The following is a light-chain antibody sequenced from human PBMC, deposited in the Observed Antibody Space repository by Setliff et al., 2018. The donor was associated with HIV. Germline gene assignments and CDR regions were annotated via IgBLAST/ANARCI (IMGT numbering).Light chain of an antibody. CDR1: QSISRY. Sequence: DIQMSQSPSSLSASVGDRITITCRSSQSISRYLNWYQQKPGKAPKLLIYGAVTLQSGVPSRFSGTGSGTDFTLTITSLQPEDFATYFCQQTYSFPLFGGGTKVDIK. V-gene: IGKV1-39*01. CDR2: GAV. CDR3: QQTYSFPL. J-gene: IGKJ4*01.